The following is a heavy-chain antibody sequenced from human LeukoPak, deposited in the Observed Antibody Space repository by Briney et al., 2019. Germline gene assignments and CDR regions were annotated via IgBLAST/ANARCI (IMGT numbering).Heavy chain of an antibody. Sequence: GGSLRLSCAASGFTFSSYEMNWVRQAPGKGLEWVSYISSSGSTIYYADSVKGRFTISRDNAKNSLYLQMNSLRAEDTAVCYCASLAPTVTTYTLYYYYSMDVWGKGTTVTVSS. V-gene: IGHV3-48*03. J-gene: IGHJ6*04. CDR1: GFTFSSYE. CDR3: ASLAPTVTTYTLYYYYSMDV. CDR2: ISSSGSTI. D-gene: IGHD4-11*01.